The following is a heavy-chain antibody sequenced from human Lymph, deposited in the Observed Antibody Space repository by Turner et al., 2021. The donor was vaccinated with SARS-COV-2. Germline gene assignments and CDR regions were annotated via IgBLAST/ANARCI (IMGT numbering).Heavy chain of an antibody. J-gene: IGHJ6*02. CDR3: ARVKGYNGYDLRYYYGMDV. CDR2: ICDDGSNK. D-gene: IGHD5-12*01. CDR1: GFTFSSYG. V-gene: IGHV3-33*01. Sequence: QVQLVESGGGVVQPGRSLRRSCSASGFTFSSYGMHWVRQAPGKGLEWVAVICDDGSNKYYADSVKGRFTISRDNSKNTLYLQMNSLRAEDTAVYYCARVKGYNGYDLRYYYGMDVWGQGTTVTVSS.